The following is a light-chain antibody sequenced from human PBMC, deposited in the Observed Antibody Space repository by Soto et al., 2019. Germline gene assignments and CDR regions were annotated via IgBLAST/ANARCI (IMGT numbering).Light chain of an antibody. CDR1: SSNVGSNN. V-gene: IGLV1-44*01. CDR3: STWDDSLIGPV. CDR2: NNS. Sequence: QPVLTQPPSASGTPGQRVAISCSGSSSNVGSNNVNWYQQLPGTAPKLLIHNNSQRPSGVPDRFSGSKSGTSASLAISGLQSEDEADYFCSTWDDSLIGPVFGGGTKLTVL. J-gene: IGLJ3*02.